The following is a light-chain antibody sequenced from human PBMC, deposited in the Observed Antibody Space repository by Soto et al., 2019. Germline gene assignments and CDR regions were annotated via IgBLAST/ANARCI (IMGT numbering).Light chain of an antibody. CDR1: QSICSY. J-gene: IGKJ1*01. Sequence: DIQMTQSPSSLSASVGDSATITCRASQSICSYLNWYQQTQGKAPKLXIYAASSLQSGVPSRFSGSGSGTEFTLTISSLQPDDFETDYCQHYNSYSEAFGQGTKVDIK. CDR2: AAS. V-gene: IGKV1-39*01. CDR3: QHYNSYSEA.